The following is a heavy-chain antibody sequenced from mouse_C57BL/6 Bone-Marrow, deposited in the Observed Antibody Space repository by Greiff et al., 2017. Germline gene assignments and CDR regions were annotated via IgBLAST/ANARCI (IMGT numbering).Heavy chain of an antibody. CDR2: INPNNGGT. V-gene: IGHV1-18*01. J-gene: IGHJ4*01. CDR3: ARDDGYYDYYAMDY. CDR1: GYTFTDYN. Sequence: VHVKQSGPELVKPGASVKIPCKASGYTFTDYNMDWVKQSHGKSLEWIGDINPNNGGTIYNQKFKGKATLTVDKSSSTAYMELRSLTSEDTAVYYCARDDGYYDYYAMDYWGQGTSVTVSS. D-gene: IGHD2-3*01.